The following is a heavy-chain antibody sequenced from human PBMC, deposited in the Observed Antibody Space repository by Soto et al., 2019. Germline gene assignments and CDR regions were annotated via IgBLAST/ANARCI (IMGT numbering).Heavy chain of an antibody. J-gene: IGHJ4*02. D-gene: IGHD5-12*01. CDR2: IYYSGST. Sequence: QVQLQESGPGLVKPSQTLSLTCTVSGGSISSGGYYWSWIRQHPGKGLEWIGYIYYSGSTYYNPALRRRVTISVDTSKNQCSLKRSSVTAADTAVYYWARYIVAPPNSRAGNYFDYWGQGTLVTVSS. V-gene: IGHV4-31*03. CDR1: GGSISSGGYY. CDR3: ARYIVAPPNSRAGNYFDY.